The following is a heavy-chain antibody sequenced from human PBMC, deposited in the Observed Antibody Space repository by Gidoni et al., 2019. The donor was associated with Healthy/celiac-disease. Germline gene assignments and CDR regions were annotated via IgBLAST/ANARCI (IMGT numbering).Heavy chain of an antibody. D-gene: IGHD3-10*01. J-gene: IGHJ6*02. V-gene: IGHV3-23*01. Sequence: AASGFTFSSYAMSWVRQAPGKGLEWVSAISGSGGSTYYADSVKGRFTISRDNSKNTLYLQMNSLRAEDTAVYYCAKSYRDSHTVRGPYYYYYGMDVWGQGTTVTVSS. CDR3: AKSYRDSHTVRGPYYYYYGMDV. CDR1: GFTFSSYA. CDR2: ISGSGGST.